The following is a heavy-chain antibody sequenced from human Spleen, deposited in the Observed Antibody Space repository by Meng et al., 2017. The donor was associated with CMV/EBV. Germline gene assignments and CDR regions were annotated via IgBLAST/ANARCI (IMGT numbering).Heavy chain of an antibody. D-gene: IGHD3-3*01. Sequence: KASGGGFSTYTITWVRQAPGQGLEWMGEIIPIFGAPNYAQKFQGRVTITTDESTGTAYMELSSLRSEDTAVYYCARVVGDFWSGYSDYWGQGTLVTVSS. CDR3: ARVVGDFWSGYSDY. CDR1: GGGFSTYT. CDR2: IIPIFGAP. J-gene: IGHJ4*02. V-gene: IGHV1-69*05.